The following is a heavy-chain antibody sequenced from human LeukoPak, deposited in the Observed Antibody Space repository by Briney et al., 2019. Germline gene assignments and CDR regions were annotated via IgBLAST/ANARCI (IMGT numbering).Heavy chain of an antibody. CDR2: INSVGSST. V-gene: IGHV3-74*01. CDR3: AKSNYFDSGGYYFFDY. D-gene: IGHD3-22*01. J-gene: IGHJ4*02. CDR1: GFTFSSFW. Sequence: PGGSLRLSCAASGFTFSSFWMHWVRQAPGKGLVWVSRINSVGSSTSYADSVKGRFTISRDNSKNTLYLQMNSLRAEDTAVYYCAKSNYFDSGGYYFFDYWGQGTLVTVSS.